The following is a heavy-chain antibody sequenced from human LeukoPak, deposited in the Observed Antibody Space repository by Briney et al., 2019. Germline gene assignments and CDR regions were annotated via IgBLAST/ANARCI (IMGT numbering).Heavy chain of an antibody. CDR1: GFTFSSYG. J-gene: IGHJ4*02. Sequence: GGSLRLSCAASGFTFSSYGMHWVRQAPSKGLEWVALISYDGSDKDYAKSVKGRFTISRDNSKNTLYLQMNSLRAEDTAVYYCAKDMSGGDCPDYWGQGTLVTVSS. CDR3: AKDMSGGDCPDY. CDR2: ISYDGSDK. D-gene: IGHD2-21*02. V-gene: IGHV3-30*18.